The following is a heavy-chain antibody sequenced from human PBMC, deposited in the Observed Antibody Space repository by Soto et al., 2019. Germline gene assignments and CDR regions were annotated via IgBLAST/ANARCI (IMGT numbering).Heavy chain of an antibody. Sequence: QVQLQESGPGLVKPSQTLSLTCTVSGGSISSGGYYWSWIRQHPGKGLEWIGYIYYSGSTYYNPSLKSRVTISVDTSKNQFSLKLSSVTAADTAVYYCARDRASAAYYYYGMDVWGLGTTVTVSS. D-gene: IGHD2-15*01. V-gene: IGHV4-31*03. CDR2: IYYSGST. CDR3: ARDRASAAYYYYGMDV. J-gene: IGHJ6*02. CDR1: GGSISSGGYY.